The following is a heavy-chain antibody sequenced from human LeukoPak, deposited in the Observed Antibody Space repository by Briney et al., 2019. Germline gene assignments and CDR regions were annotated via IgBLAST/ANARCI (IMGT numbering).Heavy chain of an antibody. V-gene: IGHV3-23*01. J-gene: IGHJ6*02. CDR2: FSASGGYT. Sequence: QPGGSLRLSCAASGFIFSSYGMSWVRPAPGEGLEWVASFSASGGYTYYADSVKGRFTVSRDNSKNTLYLQMNSLRAEDTAVYYCARGNSGSYYVEYNYGMDVWGQGTTVTVSS. CDR1: GFIFSSYG. CDR3: ARGNSGSYYVEYNYGMDV. D-gene: IGHD1-26*01.